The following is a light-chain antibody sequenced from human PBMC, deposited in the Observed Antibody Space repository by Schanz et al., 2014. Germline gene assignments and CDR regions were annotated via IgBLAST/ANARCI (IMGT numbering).Light chain of an antibody. J-gene: IGLJ1*01. CDR3: CSYAGSYSYV. V-gene: IGLV2-11*01. CDR1: SSDVGGYNY. Sequence: QSALTQPRSVSGSPGQSVTISCTGTSSDVGGYNYVSWYQQHPDKAPKLMIYDVTKRSSGVPDRFSGSKSGNTASLTISGLQVEDEADYYCCSYAGSYSYVFGTGTKLTVL. CDR2: DVT.